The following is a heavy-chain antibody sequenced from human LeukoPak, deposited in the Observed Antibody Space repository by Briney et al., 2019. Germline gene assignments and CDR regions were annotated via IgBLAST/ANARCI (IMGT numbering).Heavy chain of an antibody. CDR3: ARGVVAFDP. D-gene: IGHD2-2*01. Sequence: PSETLSLTCTVSGGSISSSSYSWGWIRQPPGKGLEWIGSIYYSGSTNYNPSLKSRVTISVDTSKNQFSLKLSSVTAADTAVYYCARGVVAFDPWGQGTLVTVSS. CDR2: IYYSGST. J-gene: IGHJ5*02. CDR1: GGSISSSSYS. V-gene: IGHV4-39*07.